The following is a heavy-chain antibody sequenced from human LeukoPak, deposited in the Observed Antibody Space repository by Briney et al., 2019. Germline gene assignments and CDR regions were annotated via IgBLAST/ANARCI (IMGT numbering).Heavy chain of an antibody. V-gene: IGHV3-23*01. Sequence: PGGSLRLSCAASGFTFSSYAMSWVRQAPGKGLEWVSAISGSGGSTYYADSVKGRFTISRDNSKNTLYLQMDSLRAEDTAVYYCAREPAPWGDQGMDVWGQGTTVTVSS. CDR1: GFTFSSYA. CDR2: ISGSGGST. CDR3: AREPAPWGDQGMDV. D-gene: IGHD3-16*01. J-gene: IGHJ6*02.